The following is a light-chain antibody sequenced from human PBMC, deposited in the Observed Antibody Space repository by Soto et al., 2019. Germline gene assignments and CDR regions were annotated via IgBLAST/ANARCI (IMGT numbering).Light chain of an antibody. CDR3: HQYDLLPWT. CDR1: QDITNF. Sequence: DVPMTQSPSSLAASVGDRVTITCQASQDITNFLNWYQQKPGKAPKLLIYAASNLETGVPSRFSRSRAGTDFTFTISSLQREDIETYYCHQYDLLPWTFSQGTKVEIK. J-gene: IGKJ1*01. V-gene: IGKV1-33*01. CDR2: AAS.